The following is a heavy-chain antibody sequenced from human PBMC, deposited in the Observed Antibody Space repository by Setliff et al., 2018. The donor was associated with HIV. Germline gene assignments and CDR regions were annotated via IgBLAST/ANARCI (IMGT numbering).Heavy chain of an antibody. Sequence: GPSVKVSCKASGDTFRSYAISWVRQAPGQGLEWMGKIIPIFGTTDYAQKFQGRVTITADKSTSTAYMELSSLRSDDTAVYYCARDRTSWNLEGAGAFGIWGQGTMVTVSS. D-gene: IGHD1-7*01. CDR2: IIPIFGTT. CDR3: ARDRTSWNLEGAGAFGI. V-gene: IGHV1-69*06. CDR1: GDTFRSYA. J-gene: IGHJ3*02.